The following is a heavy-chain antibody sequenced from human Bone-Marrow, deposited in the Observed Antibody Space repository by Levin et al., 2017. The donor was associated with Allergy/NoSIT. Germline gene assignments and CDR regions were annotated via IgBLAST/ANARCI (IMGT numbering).Heavy chain of an antibody. Sequence: GGSLRLSCAASGFTFSSYAMSWVRQAPGKGLQWISTLSGGGSTTYYADSVRGRFTISRDNSKNTLFLEVNSLRAEDTAVYYCAKSYYHGSGKYFDYWGQGTLVTVSS. J-gene: IGHJ4*02. CDR3: AKSYYHGSGKYFDY. CDR2: LSGGGSTT. D-gene: IGHD3-10*01. CDR1: GFTFSSYA. V-gene: IGHV3-23*01.